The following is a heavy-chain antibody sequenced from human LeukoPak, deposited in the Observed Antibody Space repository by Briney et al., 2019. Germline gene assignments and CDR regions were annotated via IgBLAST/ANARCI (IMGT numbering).Heavy chain of an antibody. D-gene: IGHD3-16*02. CDR1: GFTVSDNY. CDR2: MYSGGDT. Sequence: GGSLRLSCAASGFTVSDNYMSWVRQAPGKGLEWVSAMYSGGDTYYADSVKGRFTFSRDISKNTLYLQMNGLRAEDTAVYYCARDYRRTFDYWGQGTLVTVSS. V-gene: IGHV3-53*01. J-gene: IGHJ4*02. CDR3: ARDYRRTFDY.